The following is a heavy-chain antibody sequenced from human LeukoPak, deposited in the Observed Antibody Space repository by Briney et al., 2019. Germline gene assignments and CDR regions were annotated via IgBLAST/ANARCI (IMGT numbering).Heavy chain of an antibody. CDR1: GFTFSSYA. CDR3: AREDQDIVVVPAAIGVDY. CDR2: ISYDGSIK. D-gene: IGHD2-2*02. V-gene: IGHV3-30*04. Sequence: GGSLRLSCAASGFTFSSYAMHWVRQAPGKGLEWVAVISYDGSIKYYADSVKGRFTISRDNSKNTLYLQMNSLRAEDTAVYYCAREDQDIVVVPAAIGVDYWGQGTLVTVSS. J-gene: IGHJ4*02.